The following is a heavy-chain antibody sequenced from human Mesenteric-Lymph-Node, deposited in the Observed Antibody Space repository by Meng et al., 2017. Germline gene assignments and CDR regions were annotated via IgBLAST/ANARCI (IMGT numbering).Heavy chain of an antibody. CDR3: ARWNTVRGARYYYYYGMDV. Sequence: GSLRLSCAVYGGSFSGSYWSWIRQTPGRGLEWIGEIDYSGNSNYNSSLKSRVTISVDTSKNQFFLRLSSVAAADTAVYYCARWNTVRGARYYYYYGMDVWGQGTTVTVSS. CDR2: IDYSGNS. CDR1: GGSFSGSY. J-gene: IGHJ6*02. V-gene: IGHV4-34*01. D-gene: IGHD3-10*01.